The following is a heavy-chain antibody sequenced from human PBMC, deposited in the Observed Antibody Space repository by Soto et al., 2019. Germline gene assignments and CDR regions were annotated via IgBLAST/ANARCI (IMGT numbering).Heavy chain of an antibody. CDR3: ATRTLWFGELLLTPYYYYGMDV. V-gene: IGHV1-24*01. J-gene: IGHJ6*02. CDR1: GYTLTELS. Sequence: ASVKVSCKVSGYTLTELSMHWVRQSAGKGLEWMGGFDPEDGETIYAQKFQGRVTMTEDTSTDTAYMELSSLRSEDTAVYYCATRTLWFGELLLTPYYYYGMDVWGQGTTVTVSS. D-gene: IGHD3-10*01. CDR2: FDPEDGET.